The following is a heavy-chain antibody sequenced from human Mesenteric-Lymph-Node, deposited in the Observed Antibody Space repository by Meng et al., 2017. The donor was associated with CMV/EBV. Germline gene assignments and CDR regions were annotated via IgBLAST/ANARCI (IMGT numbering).Heavy chain of an antibody. CDR1: VGTFSSYA. Sequence: SVKVSCKASVGTFSSYAISWVRQAPGQGLEWMGGIIPIFGTANYAQKFQGRVTITTDESTSTAYMELSSLRSEDTAVYYCARVSEGSWPTEETYYYYGMDVWGQGTKVTVSS. CDR3: ARVSEGSWPTEETYYYYGMDV. J-gene: IGHJ6*02. V-gene: IGHV1-69*05. CDR2: IIPIFGTA. D-gene: IGHD6-13*01.